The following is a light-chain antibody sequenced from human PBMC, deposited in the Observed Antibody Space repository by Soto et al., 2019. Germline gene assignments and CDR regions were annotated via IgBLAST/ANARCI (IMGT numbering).Light chain of an antibody. Sequence: DIQVTQSPSTLSASVGDRVTITCRASQGISTWLAWYQQKPGTAPKLLIYDASSLESGVPSRFSGSGSGTEFALTISSLQPDDYATYYCQQYSSYSRTFGQGTKVDIK. V-gene: IGKV1-5*01. J-gene: IGKJ1*01. CDR2: DAS. CDR3: QQYSSYSRT. CDR1: QGISTW.